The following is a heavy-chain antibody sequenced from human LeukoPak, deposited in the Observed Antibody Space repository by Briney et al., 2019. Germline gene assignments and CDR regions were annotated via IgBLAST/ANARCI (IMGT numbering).Heavy chain of an antibody. CDR2: IYYSGST. D-gene: IGHD2-15*01. J-gene: IGHJ4*02. CDR3: ARDRVTSVAYCSGGSCYSAVGTDY. Sequence: SETLSLTCTVSGGSISSYYWRWIRQPPGKGLEWIGYIYYSGSTNYNPSLKSRLTISVDTSKNQFSLKLSSVTAADAAVHYCARDRVTSVAYCSGGSCYSAVGTDYWGQGTLVTVSS. CDR1: GGSISSYY. V-gene: IGHV4-59*01.